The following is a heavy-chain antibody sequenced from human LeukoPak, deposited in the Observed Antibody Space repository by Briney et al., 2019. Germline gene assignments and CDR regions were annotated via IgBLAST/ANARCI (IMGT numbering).Heavy chain of an antibody. J-gene: IGHJ4*02. V-gene: IGHV1-69*13. CDR3: AREIGDYGDYLDY. D-gene: IGHD4-17*01. Sequence: GAPVKVSCKASGYTFTSYGISWVRQAPGQGLEWMGGIIPIFGTANYAQKFQGRVTITADESTSTAYMELSSLRSEDTAVYYCAREIGDYGDYLDYWGQGTLVTVSS. CDR1: GYTFTSYG. CDR2: IIPIFGTA.